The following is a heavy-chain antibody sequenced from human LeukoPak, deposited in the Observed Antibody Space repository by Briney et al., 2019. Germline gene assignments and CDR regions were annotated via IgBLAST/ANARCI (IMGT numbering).Heavy chain of an antibody. CDR3: ARETPGVVVPAAAPYYYYYMDV. CDR2: INWNGGST. Sequence: PGGSLRLSCAASGFTFDDYGMSWVRQAPGKGLEWVSGINWNGGSTGYADSVKGRFTISRDNAKNSLYLQMNSLRAEDTALYYCARETPGVVVPAAAPYYYYYMDVWGKGTTVTVSS. J-gene: IGHJ6*03. V-gene: IGHV3-20*04. D-gene: IGHD2-2*01. CDR1: GFTFDDYG.